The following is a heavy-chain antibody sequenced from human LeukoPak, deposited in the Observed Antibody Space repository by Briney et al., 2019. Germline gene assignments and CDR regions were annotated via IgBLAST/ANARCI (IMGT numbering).Heavy chain of an antibody. Sequence: SGGSLRLSCAASGFTFSSYAMSWVRQAPGKGLEWVSTISGSGSYTYYADSVKGRFTISRDNSQNTLYLQMNSLRAEDTAIYYCAGYYYGSGSPSRYYDYWGQGTLVTVSS. J-gene: IGHJ4*02. CDR1: GFTFSSYA. CDR2: ISGSGSYT. CDR3: AGYYYGSGSPSRYYDY. D-gene: IGHD3-10*01. V-gene: IGHV3-23*01.